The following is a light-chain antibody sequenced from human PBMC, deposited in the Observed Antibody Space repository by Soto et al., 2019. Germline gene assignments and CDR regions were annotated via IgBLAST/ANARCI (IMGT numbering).Light chain of an antibody. J-gene: IGKJ2*01. CDR3: QQYGSSPYT. Sequence: EIVLTQSPGTLSLSPGERATLSCRASQSVSSSYLAWYQQKPGRAPRLLISGASSRATGIPDRFSGSGSGTDFTLTISRLEAEDFAVYYCQQYGSSPYTFGQGTKLEIK. V-gene: IGKV3-20*01. CDR1: QSVSSSY. CDR2: GAS.